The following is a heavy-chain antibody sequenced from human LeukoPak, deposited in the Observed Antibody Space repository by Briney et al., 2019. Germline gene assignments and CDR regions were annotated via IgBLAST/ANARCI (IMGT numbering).Heavy chain of an antibody. D-gene: IGHD4-23*01. J-gene: IGHJ1*01. CDR1: GGSISSYY. Sequence: SETLSLTCTVSGGSISSYYWSWIRQPPGEGLEWIGYIYYSGSTNYNPSLKSRVTISVDTSKNQFSLKLSSVTAADTAVYYCARGDYGGEYFQHWGQGTLVTVSS. CDR3: ARGDYGGEYFQH. CDR2: IYYSGST. V-gene: IGHV4-59*01.